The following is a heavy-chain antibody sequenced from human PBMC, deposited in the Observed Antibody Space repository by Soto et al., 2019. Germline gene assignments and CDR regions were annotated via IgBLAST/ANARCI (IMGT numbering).Heavy chain of an antibody. Sequence: QVQLQESGPGLVKPSETLSLTCTVSGGSISSYYWSWIRQPPGKGLEWIGFIFYSGSTSYNPSLKRRVTISIDTHEYQFSLKLNSVTAADTAVYYCASMIGDPVLSFDSWGQGTLVAVSS. CDR3: ASMIGDPVLSFDS. V-gene: IGHV4-59*01. J-gene: IGHJ5*01. CDR1: GGSISSYY. D-gene: IGHD3-10*02. CDR2: IFYSGST.